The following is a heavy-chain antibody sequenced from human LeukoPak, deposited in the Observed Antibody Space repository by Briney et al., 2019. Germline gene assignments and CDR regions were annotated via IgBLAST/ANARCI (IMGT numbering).Heavy chain of an antibody. Sequence: GGSLRLSCAASGFTFSNAWMSWVRQAPGKGLEWVATISTSGGSTYYADFVKGRFTISRDNSKNTLYLQMNSLRAEDTAVYYCAKNGHGSGSYYPRTKYYFDYWGQGTLVTVSP. CDR3: AKNGHGSGSYYPRTKYYFDY. D-gene: IGHD3-10*01. J-gene: IGHJ4*02. CDR1: GFTFSNAW. CDR2: ISTSGGST. V-gene: IGHV3-23*01.